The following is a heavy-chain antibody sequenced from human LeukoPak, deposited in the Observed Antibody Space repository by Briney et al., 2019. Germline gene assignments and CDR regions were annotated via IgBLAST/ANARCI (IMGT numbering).Heavy chain of an antibody. J-gene: IGHJ5*02. D-gene: IGHD3-9*01. CDR3: ARIRLVNTSWFDP. V-gene: IGHV4-59*08. CDR1: GGSISSDY. CDR2: IYYSGRT. Sequence: SETLSLTCTVAGGSISSDYWSWVRQHPGKGLEWMGYIYYSGRTNYHPSLKSRVTISVHTSKNQFSLQLSSVTAADTAVYYCARIRLVNTSWFDPWGQGTLVTVSS.